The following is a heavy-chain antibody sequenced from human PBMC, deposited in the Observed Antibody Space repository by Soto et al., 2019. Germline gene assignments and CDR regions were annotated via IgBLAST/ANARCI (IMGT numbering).Heavy chain of an antibody. J-gene: IGHJ1*01. V-gene: IGHV1-18*01. Sequence: QVQLVQSGAEVKKPGASVKVSCKASGYTFSSYSISWVRQAPGQGLEWMGWISAYNGNTNYGQKLQGRVTMTPDTPTNTADMELRSLRSDDTAVYYCARDDHPVQHWGQGTLVTVSS. CDR1: GYTFSSYS. CDR3: ARDDHPVQH. CDR2: ISAYNGNT.